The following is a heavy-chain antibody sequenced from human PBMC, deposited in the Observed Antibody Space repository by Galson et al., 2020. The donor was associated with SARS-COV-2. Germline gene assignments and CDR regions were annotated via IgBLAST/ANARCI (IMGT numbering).Heavy chain of an antibody. Sequence: ETSETLSLTCPVSGDSISNDYWSWIRQPPGKGLEWIGYIYNIGSSNYNPSLKGRVTISVDTSKNQFSLKLASVTAADTAVYYCAKLPGDSDYWGQGTLVTVSS. J-gene: IGHJ4*02. CDR2: IYNIGSS. CDR3: AKLPGDSDY. CDR1: GDSISNDY. V-gene: IGHV4-4*09.